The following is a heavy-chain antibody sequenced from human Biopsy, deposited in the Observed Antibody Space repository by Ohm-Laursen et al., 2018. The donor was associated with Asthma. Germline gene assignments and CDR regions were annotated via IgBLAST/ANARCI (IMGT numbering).Heavy chain of an antibody. CDR3: AREEGHSGSYYLDS. J-gene: IGHJ4*02. CDR1: GFMFRSFG. D-gene: IGHD1-26*01. CDR2: ISYDGNHK. Sequence: SLRLSCSASGFMFRSFGMHWVRQAPGKGLEWVAVISYDGNHKFYEDSVKGRFTISRDNAKNTLYLQMNDLRADDTALYYCAREEGHSGSYYLDSWGQGTLVRVSS. V-gene: IGHV3-30*03.